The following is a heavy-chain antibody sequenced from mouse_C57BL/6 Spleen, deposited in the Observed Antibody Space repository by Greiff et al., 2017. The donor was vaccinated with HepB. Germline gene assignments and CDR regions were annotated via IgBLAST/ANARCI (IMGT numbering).Heavy chain of an antibody. CDR1: GYTFTSYW. D-gene: IGHD2-3*01. CDR2: IYPSDSET. J-gene: IGHJ2*01. V-gene: IGHV1-61*01. CDR3: ARVYDGYYPDY. Sequence: VQLKQPGAELVRPGSSVKLSCKASGYTFTSYWMDWVKQRPGQGLEWIGNIYPSDSETHYNQKFKDKATLTVDKSSSTAYMQLSSLTSEDSAVYYCARVYDGYYPDYWGQGTTLTVSS.